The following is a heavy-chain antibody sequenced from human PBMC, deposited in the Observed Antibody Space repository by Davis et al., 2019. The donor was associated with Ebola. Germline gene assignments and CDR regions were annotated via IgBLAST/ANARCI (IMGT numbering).Heavy chain of an antibody. D-gene: IGHD7-27*01. CDR2: IYYSGST. Sequence: MPSETLSLTCTVSGGSISNYYWSWIRQPPGKGLEWIGYIYYSGSTNYNPSLKSRVTISVDTSKNQFSLKLSSVTAADTAVYYCARGGGNWGSPGTTSTNNWFDPWGQGTLVTVSS. J-gene: IGHJ5*02. CDR1: GGSISNYY. CDR3: ARGGGNWGSPGTTSTNNWFDP. V-gene: IGHV4-59*12.